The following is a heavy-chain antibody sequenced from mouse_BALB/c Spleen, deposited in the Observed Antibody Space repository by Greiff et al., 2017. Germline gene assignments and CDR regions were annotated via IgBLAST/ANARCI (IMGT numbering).Heavy chain of an antibody. D-gene: IGHD4-1*01. CDR2: IDPSDSYT. Sequence: VQLQQPGAELVKPGASVKMSCKASGYTFTSYWMHWVKQRPGQGLEWIGVIDPSDSYTSYNQKFKGKATLTVDTSSSTAYMQLSSLTSEDSAVYYCTKTGFYAMDYWGQGTSVTVSS. CDR3: TKTGFYAMDY. CDR1: GYTFTSYW. V-gene: IGHV1S127*01. J-gene: IGHJ4*01.